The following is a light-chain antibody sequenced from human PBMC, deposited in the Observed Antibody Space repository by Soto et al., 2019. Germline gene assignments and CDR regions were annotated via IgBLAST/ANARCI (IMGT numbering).Light chain of an antibody. CDR1: QSVSSY. CDR2: EAS. Sequence: EIVLTQSPATLSLSPGERATLSCRASQSVSSYLAWYQQKPGQAPRLLMYEASNRATGIPARFSGGGSGTDFTLTISSLEPEEFAVYYCQQRSDWPWTFGQGTKVEIK. V-gene: IGKV3-11*01. CDR3: QQRSDWPWT. J-gene: IGKJ1*01.